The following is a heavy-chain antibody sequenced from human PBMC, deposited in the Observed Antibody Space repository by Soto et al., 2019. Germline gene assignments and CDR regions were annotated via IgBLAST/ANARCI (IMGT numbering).Heavy chain of an antibody. CDR2: INAGNGNT. D-gene: IGHD2-21*02. Sequence: GASVKVSCKASGYTFTSYAMHWLRQAPGQRLEWMGWINAGNGNTKYSQKFQGRVTITRDTSASTAYMELSSLRSEDTAVYYCARSTVVVTALDYWGQGTLVTVSS. V-gene: IGHV1-3*01. CDR1: GYTFTSYA. J-gene: IGHJ4*02. CDR3: ARSTVVVTALDY.